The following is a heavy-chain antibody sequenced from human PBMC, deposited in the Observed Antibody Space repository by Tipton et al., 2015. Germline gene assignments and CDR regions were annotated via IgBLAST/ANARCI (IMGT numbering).Heavy chain of an antibody. CDR1: GDSISSSTYY. V-gene: IGHV4-61*05. CDR2: IYHSGST. D-gene: IGHD6-6*01. CDR3: ATLNAAALAY. Sequence: TLSLTCTVSGDSISSSTYYWGWIRQPPGKGLEWIGYIYHSGSTNYNPSVKSRVTISIDTPKNQFSLKLSSVTAADTAVYYCATLNAAALAYWGQGTLVTVSS. J-gene: IGHJ4*02.